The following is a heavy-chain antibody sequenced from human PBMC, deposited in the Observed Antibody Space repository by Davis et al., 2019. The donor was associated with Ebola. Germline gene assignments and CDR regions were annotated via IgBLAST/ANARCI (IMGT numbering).Heavy chain of an antibody. Sequence: MPSETLSLTCTVSGGSISTYYWSWIRQPPGKGLEWIGYIYYSGSTNYNPSLKSRVTISVDTSKNQFSLKLSSVTAADTAVYYCARRDSYYDSSGYYPFDYWGQGTLVTVSS. CDR1: GGSISTYY. J-gene: IGHJ4*02. CDR2: IYYSGST. D-gene: IGHD3-22*01. CDR3: ARRDSYYDSSGYYPFDY. V-gene: IGHV4-59*01.